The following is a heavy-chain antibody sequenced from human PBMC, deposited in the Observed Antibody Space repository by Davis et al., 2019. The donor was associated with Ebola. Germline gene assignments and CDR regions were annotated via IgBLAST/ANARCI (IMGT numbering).Heavy chain of an antibody. CDR2: IKSKTDGGTT. CDR3: TTDPGWSGYYYYYYYGMDV. J-gene: IGHJ6*02. CDR1: GFTFSNAW. V-gene: IGHV3-15*01. D-gene: IGHD3-3*01. Sequence: PGGSLRLSCAASGFTFSNAWMSWVRQAPGKGLEWVGRIKSKTDGGTTDYAAPVKGRFTISRDDSKNTLYLQMNSLKTEDTAVYYCTTDPGWSGYYYYYYYGMDVWAKGPRSPSP.